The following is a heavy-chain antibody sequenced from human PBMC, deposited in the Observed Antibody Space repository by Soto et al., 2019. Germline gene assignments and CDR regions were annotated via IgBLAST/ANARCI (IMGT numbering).Heavy chain of an antibody. CDR2: INQDGGGT. Sequence: RGSLLLSCVSSGFTFSISFMGWVRQAPGKGLEWVANINQDGGGTYYVDSVQGRFTISRDNAKDSLFLQLNSLRGEDTAVYYCARYFRGSGRYFFDYWGQGTLVTVSS. CDR3: ARYFRGSGRYFFDY. V-gene: IGHV3-7*03. J-gene: IGHJ4*02. D-gene: IGHD6-19*01. CDR1: GFTFSISF.